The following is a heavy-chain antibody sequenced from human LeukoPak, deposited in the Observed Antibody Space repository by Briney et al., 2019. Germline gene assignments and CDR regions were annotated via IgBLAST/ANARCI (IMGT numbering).Heavy chain of an antibody. J-gene: IGHJ4*02. D-gene: IGHD2-15*01. V-gene: IGHV3-23*01. CDR3: AKGRVVPAALLDY. Sequence: GGSLRLSCAASGFTFSGYAMTWVRQVPGKGLEWVSSISGSGDTTNYADSVKGRFTISRDNSKNTLFLQMNSLRADDTAVYYCAKGRVVPAALLDYWGQGTLVTASS. CDR1: GFTFSGYA. CDR2: ISGSGDTT.